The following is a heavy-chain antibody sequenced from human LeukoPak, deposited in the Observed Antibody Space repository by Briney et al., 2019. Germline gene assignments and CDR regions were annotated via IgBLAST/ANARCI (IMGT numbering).Heavy chain of an antibody. Sequence: GGSPRLSCAASGFTFSTYAMSWVRQAPGKGLEWVSTISGSGDSTFYADSVKGRFTISRDISKNTLYMQMNSLRAEDTAVYYCAKVATGTTGYFDYWGQGTLVTVSS. J-gene: IGHJ4*02. D-gene: IGHD1-7*01. CDR2: ISGSGDST. CDR3: AKVATGTTGYFDY. V-gene: IGHV3-23*01. CDR1: GFTFSTYA.